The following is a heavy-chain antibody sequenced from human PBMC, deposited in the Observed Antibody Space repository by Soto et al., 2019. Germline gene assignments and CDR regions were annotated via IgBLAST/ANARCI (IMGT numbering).Heavy chain of an antibody. V-gene: IGHV3-53*01. D-gene: IGHD6-19*01. J-gene: IGHJ6*02. CDR2: IYIDGST. CDR3: ARDGGSGTAVAGIQYSGMDV. Sequence: EVPLVDSGGDLIQPGGSLRLSCGASGFTVSGNSLSLVRQAPGKGLEWVSYIYIDGSTYYADSVRGRFTLTRDNSKNTLYLQMNNLRGEDTAVYYCARDGGSGTAVAGIQYSGMDVWGQGTTVTVSS. CDR1: GFTVSGNS.